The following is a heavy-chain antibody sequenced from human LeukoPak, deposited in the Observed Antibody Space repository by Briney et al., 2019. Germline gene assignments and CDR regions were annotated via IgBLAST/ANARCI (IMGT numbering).Heavy chain of an antibody. CDR3: ATSTRIRLATPFDY. CDR2: VYYSGST. J-gene: IGHJ4*02. Sequence: SETLSLTCTVSGGSVSSGSYSWSWIRQPPGKGLEWIGYVYYSGSTDYNPSLESRVTISVDTSKNQFSLKLSSVTAADTAVYYCATSTRIRLATPFDYWGQGTLVTVSS. V-gene: IGHV4-61*01. CDR1: GGSVSSGSYS. D-gene: IGHD5-24*01.